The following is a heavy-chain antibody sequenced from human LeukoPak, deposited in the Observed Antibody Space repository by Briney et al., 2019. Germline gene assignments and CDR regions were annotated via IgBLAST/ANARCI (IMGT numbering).Heavy chain of an antibody. Sequence: GGSLRLSCAASGFTFSDYYMSWIRQAPGKGLEWVSYISSSGSTIYYADSVKGRFTISRDNAKNSLYLQMNSLRAEDTAVYYCARERELRLNYYYYMDVWGKGTTVTVSS. J-gene: IGHJ6*03. D-gene: IGHD1-7*01. V-gene: IGHV3-11*04. CDR2: ISSSGSTI. CDR1: GFTFSDYY. CDR3: ARERELRLNYYYYMDV.